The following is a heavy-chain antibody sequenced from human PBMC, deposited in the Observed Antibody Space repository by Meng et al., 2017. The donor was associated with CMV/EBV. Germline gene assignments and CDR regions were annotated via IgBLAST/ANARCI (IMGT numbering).Heavy chain of an antibody. CDR2: ISYDGSNK. J-gene: IGHJ2*01. D-gene: IGHD5-18*01. CDR1: GFTFSSYG. Sequence: GGSLRLSCAASGFTFSSYGMHWVRQAPGKGLEWVAVISYDGSNKYYADSVKGRFTISRDNSKNTLYLQMNSLRAEDTAVYYCARDLCSSSWIQLCQGRYFDLWGRGTLVTVSS. CDR3: ARDLCSSSWIQLCQGRYFDL. V-gene: IGHV3-30*19.